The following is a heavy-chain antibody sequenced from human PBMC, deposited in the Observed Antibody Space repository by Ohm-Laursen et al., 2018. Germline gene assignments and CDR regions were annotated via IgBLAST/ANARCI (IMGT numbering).Heavy chain of an antibody. CDR2: IYHSGST. V-gene: IGHV4-38-2*01. CDR3: ARGLWWFDL. Sequence: TLSLTCAVSGYSISSGYFWGWIRQPPGKGLEWIGTIYHSGSTYYNPSLKSRVTISVDTSKNQFSLRLSSVTAADTALYYCARGLWWFDLWGQGTLVTVSS. CDR1: GYSISSGYF. J-gene: IGHJ5*02.